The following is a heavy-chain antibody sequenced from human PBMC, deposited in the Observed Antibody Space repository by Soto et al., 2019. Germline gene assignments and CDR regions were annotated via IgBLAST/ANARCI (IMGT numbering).Heavy chain of an antibody. CDR1: GFTFSSYG. CDR3: AREPASIAARGYFDY. CDR2: IWYDGSNK. J-gene: IGHJ4*02. V-gene: IGHV3-33*01. Sequence: GGSLRLSCAASGFTFSSYGMHWVRQAPGKGLEWVAVIWYDGSNKYYADSVKGRFTISRDNSKNTLYLQMNSLRAEDTAVYYCAREPASIAARGYFDYWGQGTLVTVSS. D-gene: IGHD6-6*01.